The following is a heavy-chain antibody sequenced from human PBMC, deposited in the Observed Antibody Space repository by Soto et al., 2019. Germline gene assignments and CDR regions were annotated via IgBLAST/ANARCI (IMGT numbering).Heavy chain of an antibody. CDR3: ARAPVYCSGGSCSDYYYYGMDV. Sequence: QVQLQESGPGLVKPSETLSLTCTVSGGSVSSGSYYWSWIRPPPGKGLEWIGYIYYSGSTNYNPSLKSRVTISVDTSKNQFSRKLSSVTAADTAVYYCARAPVYCSGGSCSDYYYYGMDVWGQGTTVTVSS. CDR2: IYYSGST. CDR1: GGSVSSGSYY. V-gene: IGHV4-61*01. D-gene: IGHD2-15*01. J-gene: IGHJ6*02.